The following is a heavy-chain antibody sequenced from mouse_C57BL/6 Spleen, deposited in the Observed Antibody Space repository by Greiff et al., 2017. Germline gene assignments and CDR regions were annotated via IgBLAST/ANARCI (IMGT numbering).Heavy chain of an antibody. J-gene: IGHJ4*01. V-gene: IGHV1-15*01. CDR3: TSDGVYYAMDY. Sequence: QVQLQQSGAELVRPGASVTLSCKASGYTFTDYEMHWVKQTPVHGLEWIGAIDPETGGTAYNQKFKGKAILTADKSSSTAYMELRSLTSEDSAVYYCTSDGVYYAMDYWGQGTSVTVSS. CDR1: GYTFTDYE. CDR2: IDPETGGT. D-gene: IGHD1-2*01.